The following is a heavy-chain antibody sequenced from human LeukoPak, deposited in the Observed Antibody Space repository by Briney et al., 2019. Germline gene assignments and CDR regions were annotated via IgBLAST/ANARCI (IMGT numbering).Heavy chain of an antibody. CDR3: AREREDIVATIHYYYYGMDV. J-gene: IGHJ6*02. CDR2: IIPILGIA. V-gene: IGHV1-69*10. D-gene: IGHD5-12*01. CDR1: GGPFSTYA. Sequence: GASVRVSYKPSGGPFSTYAISWGRQAPGQGLGWMGGIIPILGIANYAQKFQGRVTITADKSTSTAYMELSSLRSEDTAVYYCAREREDIVATIHYYYYGMDVWGQGTTVTVSS.